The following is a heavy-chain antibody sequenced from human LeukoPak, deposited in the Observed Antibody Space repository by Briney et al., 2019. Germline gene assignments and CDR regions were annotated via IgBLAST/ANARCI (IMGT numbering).Heavy chain of an antibody. J-gene: IGHJ3*01. CDR3: TGRGLYSSSWWAFDV. CDR2: IYPGGST. CDR1: GFTVSSNY. Sequence: GGSLRLSCAASGFTVSSNYISWVRQAPGKGLEWVSVIYPGGSTYYADSVKGRFTISRDNSKNTLYLQMNSLRAEDTAVYYCTGRGLYSSSWWAFDVWGQGTVVTVSS. D-gene: IGHD6-13*01. V-gene: IGHV3-53*01.